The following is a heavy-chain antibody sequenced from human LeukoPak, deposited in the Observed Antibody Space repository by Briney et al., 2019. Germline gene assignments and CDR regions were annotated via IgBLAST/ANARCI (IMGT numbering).Heavy chain of an antibody. CDR1: GFTFSNYY. D-gene: IGHD3-10*01. CDR2: VSTSSSHT. J-gene: IGHJ4*02. Sequence: GGSLRLSCAASGFTFSNYYMSWFRQAPGKGLEWISYVSTSSSHTNYADSVKGRFTISRDDAKNSLYLQMNGLRAEDTAVYYCAREFYGRGDSWGQGTLVIVSS. CDR3: AREFYGRGDS. V-gene: IGHV3-11*06.